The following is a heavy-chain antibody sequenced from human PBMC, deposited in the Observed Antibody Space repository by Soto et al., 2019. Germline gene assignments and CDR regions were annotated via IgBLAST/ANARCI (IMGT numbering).Heavy chain of an antibody. CDR2: INHSGST. J-gene: IGHJ4*02. V-gene: IGHV4-34*01. D-gene: IGHD2-15*01. Sequence: SETLSLTCAVYGGSFSGYYWTWIRQPPGTGLEWIGEINHSGSTNYNPSLKSRVTISVDTSKNQFSLKLSSVTAADTAVYYCARLPPTVVAYFDYWGQGTLVTV. CDR3: ARLPPTVVAYFDY. CDR1: GGSFSGYY.